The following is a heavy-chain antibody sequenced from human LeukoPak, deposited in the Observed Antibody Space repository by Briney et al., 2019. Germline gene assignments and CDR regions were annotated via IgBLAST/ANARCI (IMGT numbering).Heavy chain of an antibody. D-gene: IGHD3-9*01. V-gene: IGHV1-2*02. CDR2: INPNSGGT. CDR1: GYTFTGYY. Sequence: ASVKVSCKASGYTFTGYYMHWVRQAPGQGLEWMGWINPNSGGTNYAQKFQGRVTMTRDTSISTAYMELSRLRSDDTAVYYCARVLDYDISTGLGYYMDVWGKGTTVTVSS. CDR3: ARVLDYDISTGLGYYMDV. J-gene: IGHJ6*03.